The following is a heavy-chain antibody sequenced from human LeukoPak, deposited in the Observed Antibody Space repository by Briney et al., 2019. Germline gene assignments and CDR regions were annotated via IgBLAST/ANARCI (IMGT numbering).Heavy chain of an antibody. CDR1: LFTFSTYS. CDR2: ICISISYI. Sequence: GGSLRLSGVHSLFTFSTYSMNWVRQAPRKGVEWVSSICISISYIYYAHSVKGRVTLSRDKAKKSLYLHMNRLRYADTAVYYCATVWSVVVPAAIPTGNVVTAILGWFDPWGEGTLVTVSS. CDR3: ATVWSVVVPAAIPTGNVVTAILGWFDP. V-gene: IGHV3-21*04. J-gene: IGHJ5*02. D-gene: IGHD2-2*01.